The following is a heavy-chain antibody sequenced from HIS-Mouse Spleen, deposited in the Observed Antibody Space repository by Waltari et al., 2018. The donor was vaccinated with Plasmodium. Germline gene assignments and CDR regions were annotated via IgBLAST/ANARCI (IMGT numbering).Heavy chain of an antibody. J-gene: IGHJ3*02. D-gene: IGHD1-1*01. CDR2: IGTAGDT. V-gene: IGHV3-13*01. Sequence: EVQLVESGGGLVQPGGSLRLSCAASGFTFSSYDMHGVRQATGKGLDWVSAIGTAGDTYYPGSVKGRFTISRENAKNSLYLQMNSLRAGDTAVYYCARGRWNHAFDIWGQGTMVTVSS. CDR3: ARGRWNHAFDI. CDR1: GFTFSSYD.